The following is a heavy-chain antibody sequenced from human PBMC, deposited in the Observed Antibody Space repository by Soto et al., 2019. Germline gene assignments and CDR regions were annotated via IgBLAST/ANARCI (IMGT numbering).Heavy chain of an antibody. CDR1: GFTFSGSA. J-gene: IGHJ5*02. D-gene: IGHD3-3*01. CDR2: IRSKANSYAT. CDR3: TTTSYYDFWSGYYGWFDP. Sequence: GGSLRLSCAASGFTFSGSAMHWLRQASGKGLEWVGRIRSKANSYATAYAASVKGRFTISRDDSKNTAYLQMNSLKTEDTAVYYCTTTSYYDFWSGYYGWFDPWGQGTLVTVSS. V-gene: IGHV3-73*01.